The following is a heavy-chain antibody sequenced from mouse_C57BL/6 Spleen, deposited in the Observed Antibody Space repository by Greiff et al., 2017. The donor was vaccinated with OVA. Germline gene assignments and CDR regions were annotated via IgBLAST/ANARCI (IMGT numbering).Heavy chain of an antibody. V-gene: IGHV1-69*01. CDR1: GYTFTSYW. Sequence: QVQLQQPGAELVMPGASVKLSCKASGYTFTSYWMHWVKQRPGQGLEWIGEIDPSDSYTNYNQQFKGKSTLTVDQSSSPAYMQLSGPTSEDSAVYYCARYVTGYFDYWGQGTTLTVSS. CDR2: IDPSDSYT. J-gene: IGHJ2*01. D-gene: IGHD2-13*01. CDR3: ARYVTGYFDY.